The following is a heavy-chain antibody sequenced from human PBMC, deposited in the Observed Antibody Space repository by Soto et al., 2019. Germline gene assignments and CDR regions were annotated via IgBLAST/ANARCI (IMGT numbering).Heavy chain of an antibody. D-gene: IGHD4-17*01. CDR2: IYYSGST. Sequence: PSETLSLTCTVSGGSISSSYWSWIRQPPGKGLEWIGSIYYSGSTYYNPSLKSRVTISVDTSKNQFSLKLSSVTAADTAVYYCARVIGTTLDPWGQGTLVTVSS. CDR1: GGSISSSY. V-gene: IGHV4-59*12. J-gene: IGHJ5*02. CDR3: ARVIGTTLDP.